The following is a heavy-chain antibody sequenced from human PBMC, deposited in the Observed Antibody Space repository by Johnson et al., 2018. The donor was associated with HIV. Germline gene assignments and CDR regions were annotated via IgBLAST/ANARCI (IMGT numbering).Heavy chain of an antibody. CDR1: GFTFSSYW. V-gene: IGHV3-9*01. D-gene: IGHD3-22*01. Sequence: VQLVESGGGLVQPGGSLRLSCTVSGFTFSSYWMHWVRQAPGKGLEWVSGISWNSGSIGYADSVKGRFTISRENAKNSRYLQMNSLRAEDTALYYCAKAEIRITMRVRGAFGIWGQGTMVAVSS. CDR3: AKAEIRITMRVRGAFGI. CDR2: ISWNSGSI. J-gene: IGHJ3*02.